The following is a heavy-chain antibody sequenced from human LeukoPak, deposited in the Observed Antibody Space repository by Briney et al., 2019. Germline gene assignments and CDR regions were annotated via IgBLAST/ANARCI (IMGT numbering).Heavy chain of an antibody. J-gene: IGHJ2*01. CDR3: ARDGDGYSNYGYFDL. Sequence: PGRSLRLSCAASGFTFSSYAMHWVRQAPGKGLEGVAVISYDGSNKYYADSVKGRFSISRDNSKNTLYLQMNSLRAEDTAVYYCARDGDGYSNYGYFDLWGRGTLVTVSS. CDR2: ISYDGSNK. V-gene: IGHV3-30-3*01. CDR1: GFTFSSYA. D-gene: IGHD4-11*01.